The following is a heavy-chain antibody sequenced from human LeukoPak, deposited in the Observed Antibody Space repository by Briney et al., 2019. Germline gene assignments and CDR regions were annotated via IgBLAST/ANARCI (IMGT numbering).Heavy chain of an antibody. Sequence: ALVKVSCKASGYTFTSHDINWVRQATGQGLEWMGYVNAKSGDTGYAQKFQGRVTMTRNTSISTAYMELSSLRSEDTAVYYCARGGVRAGTGGLDPWGQGTLVTVSS. CDR3: ARGGVRAGTGGLDP. D-gene: IGHD1-1*01. CDR1: GYTFTSHD. V-gene: IGHV1-8*01. J-gene: IGHJ5*02. CDR2: VNAKSGDT.